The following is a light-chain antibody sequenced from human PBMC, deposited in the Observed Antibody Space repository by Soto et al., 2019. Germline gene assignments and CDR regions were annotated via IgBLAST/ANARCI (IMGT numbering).Light chain of an antibody. CDR3: QQCNNWPPA. V-gene: IGKV3-15*01. CDR2: DAS. J-gene: IGKJ2*01. CDR1: QSISNN. Sequence: EIVMTQSPATLSVSPGETATLSCRASQSISNNLAWYQQKPGQAPRLLIYDASTRATGIPARFSGSGSGTEFTLTISSLQSEDFAVYYCQQCNNWPPAFGQGTKLE.